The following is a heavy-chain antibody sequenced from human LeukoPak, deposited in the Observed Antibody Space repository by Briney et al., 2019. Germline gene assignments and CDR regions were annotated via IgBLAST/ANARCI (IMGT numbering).Heavy chain of an antibody. V-gene: IGHV3-53*01. D-gene: IGHD6-25*01. CDR2: IYSDGRT. CDR3: ARVGARLGAFDI. Sequence: PGGSLRLSCAASGFTVSNKYMTWVRQAPGKGLEWVSLIYSDGRTYYADSVKGRCTISRDNSKNTLYVQMNSLRAEDTAVYYCARVGARLGAFDIWGQGTMVTVSS. CDR1: GFTVSNKY. J-gene: IGHJ3*02.